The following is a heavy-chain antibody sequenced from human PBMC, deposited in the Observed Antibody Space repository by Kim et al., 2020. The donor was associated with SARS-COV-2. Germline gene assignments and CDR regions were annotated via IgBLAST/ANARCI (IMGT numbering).Heavy chain of an antibody. D-gene: IGHD3-16*01. J-gene: IGHJ6*02. Sequence: GRFTISRDSSKNTLYLQMNSLRAEDTAVYYCAKDRSSFVITFGGESGGLDVWGQGTTVTVSS. CDR3: AKDRSSFVITFGGESGGLDV. V-gene: IGHV3-30*02.